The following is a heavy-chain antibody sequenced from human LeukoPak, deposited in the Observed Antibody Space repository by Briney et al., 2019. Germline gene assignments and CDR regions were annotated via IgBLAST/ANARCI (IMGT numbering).Heavy chain of an antibody. J-gene: IGHJ6*03. V-gene: IGHV3-21*01. CDR1: GFTFSSYA. D-gene: IGHD5-18*01. Sequence: PGGSLRLSCAASGFTFSSYAMHWVRQAPGKGLEWVSSISSSSSYIYYADSVKGRFTISRDNAKNSLYLQMNSLRAEDTAVYYCARDRRGYSYGSLYYYMDVWGKGTTVTVSS. CDR3: ARDRRGYSYGSLYYYMDV. CDR2: ISSSSSYI.